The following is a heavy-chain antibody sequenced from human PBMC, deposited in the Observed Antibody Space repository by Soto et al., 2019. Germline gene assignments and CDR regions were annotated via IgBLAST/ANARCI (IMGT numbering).Heavy chain of an antibody. CDR3: ARVITIFGVVIIRAAFDI. CDR2: ISAYNGNT. J-gene: IGHJ3*02. CDR1: GYTFTSYG. D-gene: IGHD3-3*01. V-gene: IGHV1-18*01. Sequence: ASVKVSCKASGYTFTSYGISWVRQAPGHGHEWMGWISAYNGNTNYAQKLQGRVTMTTDTSTSTAYMELRSLRSDDTAVYYCARVITIFGVVIIRAAFDIWGQGTMVTVSS.